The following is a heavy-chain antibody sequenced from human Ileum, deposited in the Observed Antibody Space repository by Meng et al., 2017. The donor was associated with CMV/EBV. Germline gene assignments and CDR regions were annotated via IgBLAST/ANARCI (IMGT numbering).Heavy chain of an antibody. V-gene: IGHV7-4-1*02. J-gene: IGHJ4*02. CDR1: GYPFMPYG. CDR2: INTTTGNP. CDR3: TRGDGAHSAKFDH. Sequence: CTTSGYPFMPYGINWLREPPGQRLEWMGWINTTTGNPTYAQDFTGRFVFSLAASVSTAYLQISGLRAEDTAVYYCTRGDGAHSAKFDHWGQGTLVTVSS. D-gene: IGHD5-24*01.